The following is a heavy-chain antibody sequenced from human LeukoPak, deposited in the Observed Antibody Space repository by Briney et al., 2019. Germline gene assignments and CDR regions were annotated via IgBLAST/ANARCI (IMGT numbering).Heavy chain of an antibody. CDR3: ARDARSGGPASWYDS. V-gene: IGHV1-18*01. CDR1: GYTFTSYG. CDR2: ISAYNGNT. J-gene: IGHJ5*01. D-gene: IGHD3-10*01. Sequence: ASVKVSCKASGYTFTSYGISWVRQAPGQGLEWMGWISAYNGNTNYAQKLQGRVTMTTDTSTSTAYMELRSLRSDDTAVYYCARDARSGGPASWYDSGGREPLSPVSS.